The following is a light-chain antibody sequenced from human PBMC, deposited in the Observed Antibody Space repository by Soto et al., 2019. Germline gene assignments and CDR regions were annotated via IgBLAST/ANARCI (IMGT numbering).Light chain of an antibody. CDR2: EVS. J-gene: IGLJ3*02. CDR1: GSDAGGYNY. Sequence: QSVLTQPASVSGSPGQSITISCTGTGSDAGGYNYVSWYQQHPGKAPKLMIYEVSNRPSGVSNRFSGSKSGNTASLAISGLQSEDEADYYCAAWDDSLNGWVFGGGTKLTVL. CDR3: AAWDDSLNGWV. V-gene: IGLV2-14*01.